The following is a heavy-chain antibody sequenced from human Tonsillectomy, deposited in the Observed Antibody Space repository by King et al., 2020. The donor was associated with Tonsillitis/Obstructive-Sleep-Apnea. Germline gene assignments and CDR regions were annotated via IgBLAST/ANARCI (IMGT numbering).Heavy chain of an antibody. V-gene: IGHV4-34*01. CDR2: ITHRGST. CDR1: GGSLSGYY. J-gene: IGHJ3*02. CDR3: ARRVPAWSNSLDI. D-gene: IGHD2-8*01. Sequence: VQLQQWGAGLLKPSGTLSLTCAVYGGSLSGYYWSWIRQPPGKGLEWIGGITHRGSTNYNPSLKSRVTISVDTSKNQFSLRLASLTAADTAVYYCARRVPAWSNSLDIWGQGTMVTVSS.